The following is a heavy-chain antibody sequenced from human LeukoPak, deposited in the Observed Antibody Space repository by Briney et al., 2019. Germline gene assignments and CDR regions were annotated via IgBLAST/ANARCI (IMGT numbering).Heavy chain of an antibody. V-gene: IGHV4-59*01. Sequence: PSETLSLTCTVSGGSISTYFWGWLRQPPGKGLEWIGYIYYTGSTYYSSSLKSRVTISMDTSKNHFSLKLISVTAADAAVYYCARVRSYCSGGSCYPYYFDYWGQGTLVTVSS. CDR1: GGSISTYF. CDR3: ARVRSYCSGGSCYPYYFDY. D-gene: IGHD2-15*01. J-gene: IGHJ4*02. CDR2: IYYTGST.